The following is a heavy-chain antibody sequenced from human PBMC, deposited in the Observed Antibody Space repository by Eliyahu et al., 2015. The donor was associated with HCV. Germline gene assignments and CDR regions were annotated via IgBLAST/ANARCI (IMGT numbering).Heavy chain of an antibody. J-gene: IGHJ4*02. CDR2: INPNSGGT. V-gene: IGHV1-2*02. CDR3: ARGRVYCSGGSCQRSPNDY. D-gene: IGHD2-15*01. CDR1: GYTFTGYY. Sequence: QVQLVQSGAEVKKPGASVKVSCKASGYTFTGYYMHWVRQAPGQGLEWMGWINPNSGGTNYAQKFQGRVTMTRDTSISTAYMELSRLRSDDTAVYYCARGRVYCSGGSCQRSPNDYWGQGTLVTVSS.